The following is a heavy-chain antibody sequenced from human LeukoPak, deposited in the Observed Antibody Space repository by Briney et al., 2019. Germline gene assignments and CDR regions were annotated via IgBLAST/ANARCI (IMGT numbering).Heavy chain of an antibody. V-gene: IGHV3-23*01. CDR3: ATYRQVLLPFEA. CDR2: FSGSTTST. J-gene: IGHJ5*02. D-gene: IGHD5-18*01. Sequence: GGSLRLSCVASGFTFNTYGMSWVRQAPGKVLEWVSGFSGSTTSTYYADSVRGRFTISRDNSKSTLFLQMNSLRAEDTAIYYCATYRQVLLPFEAWGQGTLVTVSS. CDR1: GFTFNTYG.